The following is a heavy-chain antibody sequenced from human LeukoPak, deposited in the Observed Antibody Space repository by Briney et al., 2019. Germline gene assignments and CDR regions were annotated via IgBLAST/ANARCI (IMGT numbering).Heavy chain of an antibody. CDR3: ARGRDGYYYWHFDL. D-gene: IGHD5-24*01. J-gene: IGHJ2*01. CDR2: IYYSGST. CDR1: GGSISSYY. Sequence: SETLSLTCTVSGGSISSYYWSWIRQPPGKGLEWIGYIYYSGSTNYNPSLKSRVTISVDTSKNQFSLKLSSVTAADTAVYYCARGRDGYYYWHFDLWGRGTLVTVSS. V-gene: IGHV4-59*01.